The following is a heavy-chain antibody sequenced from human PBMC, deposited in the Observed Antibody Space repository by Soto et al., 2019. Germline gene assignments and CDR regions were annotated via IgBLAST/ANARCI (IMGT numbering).Heavy chain of an antibody. Sequence: GGSLRLSCAASGFTFSSYGMHWVRQAPGKGLEWVAVIWYDGSNKYYADSVKGRFTISRDNSKNTLYLQMNSLRAEDTAVYYCASAIWGYSYGSFDYWGQGTLVTVSS. D-gene: IGHD5-18*01. J-gene: IGHJ4*02. CDR2: IWYDGSNK. CDR1: GFTFSSYG. CDR3: ASAIWGYSYGSFDY. V-gene: IGHV3-33*01.